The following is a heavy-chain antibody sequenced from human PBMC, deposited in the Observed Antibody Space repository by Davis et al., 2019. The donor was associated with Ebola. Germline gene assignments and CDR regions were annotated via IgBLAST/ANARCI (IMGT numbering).Heavy chain of an antibody. CDR3: AKGGWLDSRGWLDP. CDR2: IGTAGDT. V-gene: IGHV3-13*01. CDR1: GFTFSSYD. Sequence: PGGSLRLSCAASGFTFSSYDMHWVRQATGKGLEWVSAIGTAGDTYYPGSVKGRFTISRDNSKNTLYLQMITLRAEDTALYYCAKGGWLDSRGWLDPWGQGTLVTVSS. D-gene: IGHD6-19*01. J-gene: IGHJ5*02.